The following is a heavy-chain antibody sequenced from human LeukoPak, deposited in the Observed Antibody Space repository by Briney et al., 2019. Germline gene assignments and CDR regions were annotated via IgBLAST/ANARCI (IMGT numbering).Heavy chain of an antibody. CDR2: INHNTGDT. CDR3: ARQSLRNFDY. V-gene: IGHV1-2*02. CDR1: GYTFTGYY. Sequence: ASVKVPCKASGYTFTGYYIHYVRQALGQGLGWMGWINHNTGDTKYAQKFQGRVTMTRDTSISTAYMELSRLRSDDTTVYYCARQSLRNFDYWGQGTLVTVSS. D-gene: IGHD5/OR15-5a*01. J-gene: IGHJ4*02.